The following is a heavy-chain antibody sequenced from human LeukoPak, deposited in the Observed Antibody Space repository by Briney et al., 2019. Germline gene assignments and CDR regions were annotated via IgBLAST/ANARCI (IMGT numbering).Heavy chain of an antibody. CDR1: GFTFSSYW. CDR2: IKQDGSEK. D-gene: IGHD3-22*01. CDR3: VRDDDRPDNGLDY. J-gene: IGHJ4*02. V-gene: IGHV3-7*01. Sequence: GGSLRLSCAASGFTFSSYWMSWVRQAPGEGLEWVANIKQDGSEKYYVDSVKGRFTMSRDNAKNSLYLQMNKLRGEDTAVYYGVRDDDRPDNGLDYWGQGTLVTVSS.